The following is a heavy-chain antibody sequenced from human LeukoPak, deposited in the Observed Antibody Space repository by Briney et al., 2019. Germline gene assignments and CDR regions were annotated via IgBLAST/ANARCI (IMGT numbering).Heavy chain of an antibody. J-gene: IGHJ4*02. V-gene: IGHV3-23*01. CDR3: GSLRLL. CDR2: ISGSGDNT. CDR1: GFTFSSYE. Sequence: PGGSLRLSCAASGFTFSSYEMNWVRQAPGKGLEWASGISGSGDNTKYADSVKGRFTISRDNSKNTLYLQLNSLKVEDTAVYYCGSLRLLWGQGTLVTVSS. D-gene: IGHD3-16*01.